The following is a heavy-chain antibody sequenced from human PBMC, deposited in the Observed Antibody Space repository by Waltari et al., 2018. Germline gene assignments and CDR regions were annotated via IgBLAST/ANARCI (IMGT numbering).Heavy chain of an antibody. CDR3: TTAGDILGRGDRAF. V-gene: IGHV3-7*01. CDR1: GFTFSNFH. Sequence: DVFLQESGGGLVQPGGSLRLACAASGFTFSNFHMTWVRQTPGKGLEWGAGRNKDGREKYYVESVKGRFTISRDNDENSLFLQMNSLRPDDTAVYYCTTAGDILGRGDRAFWGQGALVTVSS. CDR2: RNKDGREK. D-gene: IGHD5-12*01. J-gene: IGHJ4*02.